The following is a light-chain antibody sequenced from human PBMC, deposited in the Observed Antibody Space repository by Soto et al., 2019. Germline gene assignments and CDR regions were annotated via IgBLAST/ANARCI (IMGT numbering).Light chain of an antibody. V-gene: IGLV2-14*01. J-gene: IGLJ1*01. CDR1: GSDIGAYNY. CDR2: EVS. Sequence: QSGLPQPASLSGPPGQWITISCTGSGSDIGAYNYVSWFQQYPGKAPKLIISEVSNRPSGVSNRFSGSKSGTAASLTISGLQTEDEADYFCFSFTTDWTHVFGTGTKVTVL. CDR3: FSFTTDWTHV.